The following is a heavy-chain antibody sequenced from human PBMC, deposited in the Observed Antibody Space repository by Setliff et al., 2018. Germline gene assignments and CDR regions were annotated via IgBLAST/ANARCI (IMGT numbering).Heavy chain of an antibody. J-gene: IGHJ4*02. CDR2: T. V-gene: IGHV3-23*01. D-gene: IGHD3-16*01. CDR3: GRVPTWGSVDY. Sequence: TYYADSVKGRFTISRDNSKNTLHLQMNSLRAEDTALYYGGRVPTWGSVDYWGQGTLVTVSS.